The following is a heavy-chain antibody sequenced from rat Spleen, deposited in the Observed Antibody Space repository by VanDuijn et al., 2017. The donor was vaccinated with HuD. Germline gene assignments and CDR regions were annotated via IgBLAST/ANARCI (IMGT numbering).Heavy chain of an antibody. CDR3: ARRHYGYTDYFDY. Sequence: EVQLVESGGGLVQPGRSLKLSCAASGFTFSSFPMAWVRQAPKKGLEWVASISPSGGSTYYRDSVKGRFTISRDNAKSTLSLQMDSLRSEDTATFYCARRHYGYTDYFDYWGQGVMVTVSS. J-gene: IGHJ2*01. CDR2: ISPSGGST. V-gene: IGHV5-46*01. D-gene: IGHD1-9*01. CDR1: GFTFSSFP.